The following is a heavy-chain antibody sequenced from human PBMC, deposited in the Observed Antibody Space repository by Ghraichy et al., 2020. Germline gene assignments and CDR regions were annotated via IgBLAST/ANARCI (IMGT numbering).Heavy chain of an antibody. CDR3: ARVPPAYYDYVWGSYRNYWYFDL. CDR2: ISSSSSYI. D-gene: IGHD3-16*02. V-gene: IGHV3-21*01. J-gene: IGHJ2*01. CDR1: GFTFSSYS. Sequence: GSLNISCAASGFTFSSYSMNWVRQAPGKGLEWVSSISSSSSYIYYADSVKGRFTISRDNAKNSLYLQMNSLRAEDTAVYYCARVPPAYYDYVWGSYRNYWYFDLWGRGTLVTVSS.